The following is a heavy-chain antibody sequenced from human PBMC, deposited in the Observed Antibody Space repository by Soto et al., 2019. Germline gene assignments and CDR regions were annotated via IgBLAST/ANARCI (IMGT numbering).Heavy chain of an antibody. CDR2: ISGSGGST. CDR3: AKLGGHRYDYIWGSYRYLHWYFDL. J-gene: IGHJ2*01. V-gene: IGHV3-23*01. Sequence: GGSLRLSCAASGFTFSSYAMSWVRQAPGKGLEWVSAISGSGGSTYYADSVKGRFTISRDNSKNTLYLQMNSLRAEDTAVYYCAKLGGHRYDYIWGSYRYLHWYFDLWGRGTLVTVSS. CDR1: GFTFSSYA. D-gene: IGHD3-16*02.